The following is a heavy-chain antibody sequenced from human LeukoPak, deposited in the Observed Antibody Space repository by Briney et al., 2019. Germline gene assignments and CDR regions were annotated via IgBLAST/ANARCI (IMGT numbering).Heavy chain of an antibody. Sequence: PGGSLRLSCAASGFTFSSYGMHWVRQAPGKGLEWVAVISYDGSNKYYADSVKGRFTISGDNSKNTLYLQMNSLRAEDTAAYYCAKDKVGATIFDYWGQGTLVTVSS. J-gene: IGHJ4*02. D-gene: IGHD1-26*01. CDR1: GFTFSSYG. CDR3: AKDKVGATIFDY. CDR2: ISYDGSNK. V-gene: IGHV3-30*18.